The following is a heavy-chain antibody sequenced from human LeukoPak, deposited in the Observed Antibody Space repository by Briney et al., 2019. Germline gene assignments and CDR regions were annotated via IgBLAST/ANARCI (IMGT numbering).Heavy chain of an antibody. CDR1: GFTFSSYA. V-gene: IGHV3-23*01. D-gene: IGHD3-10*01. Sequence: TGGSLRLSCAASGFTFSSYAMSWVRQAPGKGLEWVSAISGSGGSTYYADSVKGRFTISRDNSKNTLYLQMNSLRAEDTAVYYCAKDSWWFGELLSYFDYWGQGTLVTVSS. CDR2: ISGSGGST. CDR3: AKDSWWFGELLSYFDY. J-gene: IGHJ4*02.